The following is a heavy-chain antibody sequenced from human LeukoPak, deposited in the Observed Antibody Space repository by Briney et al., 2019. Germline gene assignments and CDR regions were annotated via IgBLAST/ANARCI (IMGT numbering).Heavy chain of an antibody. CDR3: ARMVRGAGIIDY. D-gene: IGHD3-10*01. J-gene: IGHJ4*02. CDR1: GFTFSRYS. V-gene: IGHV3-21*04. CDR2: ISSSSSYI. Sequence: GGSLRLSCAASGFTFSRYSMNWVRQAPGKGLEWVSSISSSSSYIYYADSVKGRFTISRDNAKNSLYLQMNSLRAEDTAVYYCARMVRGAGIIDYWGQGTLVTVSS.